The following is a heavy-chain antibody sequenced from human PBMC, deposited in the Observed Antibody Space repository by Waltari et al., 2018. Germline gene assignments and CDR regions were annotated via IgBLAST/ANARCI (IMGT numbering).Heavy chain of an antibody. CDR3: ARGLFTRDAFDI. Sequence: QVQLVQSGAEVKKPGSSVKVSCKASGGTFSSYAISWVRQAPGQGLEWMGGRNPNGGNTGYAQKFQGRVTITRNTSISTAYMELSSLRSEDTAVYYCARGLFTRDAFDIWGQGTMVTVSS. D-gene: IGHD2-15*01. V-gene: IGHV1-8*03. J-gene: IGHJ3*02. CDR2: RNPNGGNT. CDR1: GGTFSSYA.